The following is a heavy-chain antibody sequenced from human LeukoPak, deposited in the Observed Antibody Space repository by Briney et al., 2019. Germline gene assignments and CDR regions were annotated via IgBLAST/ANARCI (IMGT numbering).Heavy chain of an antibody. CDR1: GYSISSNHW. CDR2: IFYAGST. D-gene: IGHD5-12*01. Sequence: PSDTLSLTCAVSGYSISSNHWWGWIRQPPGKGLEWIGYIFYAGSTYYNPSLKSRVTMSVDASKNQFSLRLTSVTAVDTAVYYCARGGSGYALNWFDPWGQGTLVTVSS. J-gene: IGHJ5*02. CDR3: ARGGSGYALNWFDP. V-gene: IGHV4-28*03.